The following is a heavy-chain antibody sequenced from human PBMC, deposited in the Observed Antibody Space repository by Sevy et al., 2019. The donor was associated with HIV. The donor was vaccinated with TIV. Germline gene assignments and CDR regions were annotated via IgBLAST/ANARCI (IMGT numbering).Heavy chain of an antibody. D-gene: IGHD6-13*01. CDR2: ISWNGADI. CDR3: ATGQQLIQQSGSYFYYGMNV. J-gene: IGHJ6*02. Sequence: GGSLRLSCAASNLTFEDYAMHWVRRAPGKGLEWVSGISWNGADIGFASSVKGRFTISRDNAKSSVYLQINSLTPEDTGVYYCATGQQLIQQSGSYFYYGMNVWGQGPTVTVSS. V-gene: IGHV3-9*01. CDR1: NLTFEDYA.